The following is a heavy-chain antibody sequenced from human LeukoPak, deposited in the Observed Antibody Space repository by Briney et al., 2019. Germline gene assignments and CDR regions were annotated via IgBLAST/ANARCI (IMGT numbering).Heavy chain of an antibody. Sequence: PGGSLRLSCAASGFTFSSSGMHWVRQARGKALEGVAVILYNGSNKYYADSVKGRFTISRDNSKNTLYLQMNSLRVEDTAVYYCARAGGYCSGGSCYRGYSWFDPWGQGTLVTVSS. CDR3: ARAGGYCSGGSCYRGYSWFDP. CDR2: ILYNGSNK. V-gene: IGHV3-33*01. CDR1: GFTFSSSG. D-gene: IGHD2-15*01. J-gene: IGHJ5*02.